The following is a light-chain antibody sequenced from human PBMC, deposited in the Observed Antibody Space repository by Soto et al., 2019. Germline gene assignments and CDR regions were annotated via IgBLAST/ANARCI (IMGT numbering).Light chain of an antibody. CDR2: DAS. V-gene: IGKV3-11*01. CDR3: QQRSSWPIT. Sequence: EIALTQSPATLSLSPGERATLSRRASQSVSSYLAWHQQKTGQPPRLLIYDASSRATGIPARFSGRGSWTDFTLTISRLEPEDFAVYYCQQRSSWPITFGQGTRLEI. J-gene: IGKJ5*01. CDR1: QSVSSY.